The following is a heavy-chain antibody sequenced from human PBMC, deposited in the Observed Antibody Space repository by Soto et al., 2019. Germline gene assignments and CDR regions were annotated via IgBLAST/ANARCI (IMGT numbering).Heavy chain of an antibody. V-gene: IGHV1-3*01. J-gene: IGHJ6*02. D-gene: IGHD2-8*01. CDR2: INAGTGDT. Sequence: ASVKVSCKASGYTFTSYAIHWVRQAPGQRLEWMGWINAGTGDTKYSQKFQGRVTMTTDTSTTTAYMELRSLRSDDTAVYYCARDPYHVLMVNAPNLYGMDVWGQGTTVTVPS. CDR1: GYTFTSYA. CDR3: ARDPYHVLMVNAPNLYGMDV.